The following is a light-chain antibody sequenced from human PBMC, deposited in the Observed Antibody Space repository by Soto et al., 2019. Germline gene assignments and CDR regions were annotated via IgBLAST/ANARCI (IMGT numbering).Light chain of an antibody. CDR3: QRRSNWSTT. J-gene: IGKJ1*01. CDR2: DAS. CDR1: QSVSSY. Sequence: EIVLTQSPATLSLSPGERATLSCRASQSVSSYLAWYQQKPGQPPRLLIYDASNRATGIPARFSGSGSGTDFTLTISRLEPEDFAVYYCQRRSNWSTTFGQGTKVEIK. V-gene: IGKV3-11*01.